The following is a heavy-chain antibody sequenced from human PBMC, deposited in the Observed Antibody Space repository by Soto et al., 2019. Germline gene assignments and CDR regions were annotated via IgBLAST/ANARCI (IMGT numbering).Heavy chain of an antibody. CDR3: ARGRIGDPFDY. V-gene: IGHV3-11*01. J-gene: IGHJ4*02. D-gene: IGHD3-16*01. CDR2: SSTSGSTM. CDR1: GFTFSDYY. Sequence: GGSLRLSCAASGFTFSDYYMSWIRQAPGKGLEWVSFSSTSGSTMYYADSVKGRFTISRDNAKNSLYLQMNSLRAEDTAVYYCARGRIGDPFDYWGQGTLVTVSS.